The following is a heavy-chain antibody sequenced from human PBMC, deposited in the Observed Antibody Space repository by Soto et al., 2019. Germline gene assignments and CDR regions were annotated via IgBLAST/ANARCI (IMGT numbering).Heavy chain of an antibody. Sequence: QLQLQESAPGLVKPSETLSLTCTVAGGSISSSSYYWGWIRQPPGKGLEWIGSIYYSGSTYYNPSLKSRVTISVDPSKNQFSLKLSYVTAADTAVYYCARLRWDRSGWNAFDIWGQGTMVTVSS. CDR1: GGSISSSSYY. CDR3: ARLRWDRSGWNAFDI. J-gene: IGHJ3*02. CDR2: IYYSGST. D-gene: IGHD6-19*01. V-gene: IGHV4-39*01.